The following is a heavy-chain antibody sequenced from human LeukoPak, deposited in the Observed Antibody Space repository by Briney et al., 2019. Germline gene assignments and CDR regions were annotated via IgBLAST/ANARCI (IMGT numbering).Heavy chain of an antibody. CDR3: ARRPRNDILTGTPFDY. J-gene: IGHJ4*02. CDR1: GGSISSYY. CDR2: IYYSGST. V-gene: IGHV4-59*01. Sequence: PSETLSLTCTVSGGSISSYYRSWIRQPPGKGLEWIGYIYYSGSTDSNPSLKSRVTISVDTSKNQFSLKLRSVTAADTAVYYCARRPRNDILTGTPFDYWGQGILVTVSS. D-gene: IGHD3-9*01.